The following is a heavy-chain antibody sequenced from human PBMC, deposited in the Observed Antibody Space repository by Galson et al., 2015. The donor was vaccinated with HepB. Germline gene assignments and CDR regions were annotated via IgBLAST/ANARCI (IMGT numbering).Heavy chain of an antibody. CDR1: GFTFSNYT. D-gene: IGHD3-9*01. J-gene: IGHJ4*02. CDR3: ARGGFDKTLDN. Sequence: SLRLSCAASGFTFSNYTLHWVRQAPGQGLEWMTYILSDGIRKKCADSVKGRFTVSRDNSRHTLSLQMSSLRPEDTALYYCARGGFDKTLDNWGQGALVTVSS. V-gene: IGHV3-30-3*01. CDR2: ILSDGIRK.